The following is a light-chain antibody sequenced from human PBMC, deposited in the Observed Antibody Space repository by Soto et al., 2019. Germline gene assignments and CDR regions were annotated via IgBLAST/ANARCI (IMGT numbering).Light chain of an antibody. CDR2: GAI. CDR1: QSVSNK. V-gene: IGKV3-15*01. CDR3: QQYNNWPLT. Sequence: EIVMTQSPGTVSVSPGERGTLSCRASQSVSNKLAWYQHKPGQAPRLLIYGAITRASSIPPRFSGSGSGTEFTLTISSLQSEDFATYYCQQYNNWPLTFGGGTTVEIK. J-gene: IGKJ4*01.